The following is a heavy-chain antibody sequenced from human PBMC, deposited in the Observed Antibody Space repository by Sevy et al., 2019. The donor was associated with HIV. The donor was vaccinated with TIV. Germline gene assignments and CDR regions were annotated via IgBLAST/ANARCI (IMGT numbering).Heavy chain of an antibody. Sequence: ASVKVSCKASGYTFTSYAMHWVRQAPGQRLEWMVWINAGNGNTKYSRKFQGRVTITRDTSASTAYMELSSLRSEDTAVYYCARGYCSSTSCPRGNYYYYGMDVWGQGTTVTVSS. J-gene: IGHJ6*02. CDR2: INAGNGNT. CDR1: GYTFTSYA. V-gene: IGHV1-3*01. CDR3: ARGYCSSTSCPRGNYYYYGMDV. D-gene: IGHD2-2*01.